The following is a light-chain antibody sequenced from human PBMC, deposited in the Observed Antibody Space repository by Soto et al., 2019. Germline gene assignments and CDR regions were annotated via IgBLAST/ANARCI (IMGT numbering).Light chain of an antibody. J-gene: IGLJ2*01. V-gene: IGLV2-8*01. Sequence: QSALTQPASLSGSPGQSITISCTGTSSDIGAYDYVSWFQQHPGKAPKLMIFEVTKRPSGVPDRFSGSKSGITASLTVSGLQAEDAADYYCSSYAGSVNVIFGGGTKLTVL. CDR2: EVT. CDR1: SSDIGAYDY. CDR3: SSYAGSVNVI.